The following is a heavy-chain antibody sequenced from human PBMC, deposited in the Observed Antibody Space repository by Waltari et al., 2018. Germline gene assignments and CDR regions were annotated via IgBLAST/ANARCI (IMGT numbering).Heavy chain of an antibody. Sequence: FSSYEMNWVRQAPGKGLEWVSYISSSGSTIYYADSVKGRFTISRDNAKNSLYLQMNSLRAEDTAVYYCARELVGYYDSSGYLDYWGQGTLVSVSS. V-gene: IGHV3-48*03. CDR1: FSSYE. J-gene: IGHJ4*02. CDR2: ISSSGSTI. D-gene: IGHD3-22*01. CDR3: ARELVGYYDSSGYLDY.